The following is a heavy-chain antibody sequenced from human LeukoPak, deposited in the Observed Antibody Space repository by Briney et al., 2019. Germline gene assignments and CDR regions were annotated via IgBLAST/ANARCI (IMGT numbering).Heavy chain of an antibody. D-gene: IGHD3-3*01. V-gene: IGHV4-34*01. CDR1: GGSFSGYY. Sequence: SETLSLTCAVYGGSFSGYYWSWIRQPPGKGLEWIGEINHSGSTNYNPFLKSRVTISLDTSKNQFSLKLSSVTAADTAVYHCARGRLGVTIFGVVTDNWFDPWGQGTLVTVSS. J-gene: IGHJ5*02. CDR3: ARGRLGVTIFGVVTDNWFDP. CDR2: INHSGST.